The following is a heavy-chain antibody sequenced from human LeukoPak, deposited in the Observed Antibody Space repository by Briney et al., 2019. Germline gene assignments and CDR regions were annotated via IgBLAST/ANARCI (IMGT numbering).Heavy chain of an antibody. J-gene: IGHJ4*02. D-gene: IGHD1-26*01. CDR2: IIPIFGTA. Sequence: SVKVSCKASGGTFSSYAISWVRQAPGQGLEWMGGIIPIFGTANYAQKFQGRVTITADESTSTAYMELSSLRSEDTAVYYCATVGGYSPYYFDYWGQGTLVTVSS. V-gene: IGHV1-69*01. CDR1: GGTFSSYA. CDR3: ATVGGYSPYYFDY.